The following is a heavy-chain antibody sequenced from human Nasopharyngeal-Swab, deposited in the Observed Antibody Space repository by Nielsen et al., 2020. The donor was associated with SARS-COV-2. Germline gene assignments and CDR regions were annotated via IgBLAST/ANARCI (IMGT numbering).Heavy chain of an antibody. CDR2: MNPKSDNT. Sequence: ASVKVSCKASGYTFISYDINWVRQATGQGLEWMGWMNPKSDNTGYAQKFQGRVTMTRNISISTAYMELSSLRSEDTAVYYCARGEYSNSEVLDYWGQGTLVTVSS. J-gene: IGHJ4*02. D-gene: IGHD6-6*01. CDR1: GYTFISYD. V-gene: IGHV1-8*01. CDR3: ARGEYSNSEVLDY.